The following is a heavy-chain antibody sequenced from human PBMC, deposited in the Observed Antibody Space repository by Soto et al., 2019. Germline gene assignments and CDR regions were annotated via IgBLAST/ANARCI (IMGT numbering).Heavy chain of an antibody. Sequence: SQTLSLTFAISGDSVSSNSSAWNWLSQSPSRGLEWLGRTYYRSKWYNDYVVSVKSRITINPDTSKNQFSLQLNSVTPEDTAVYYCARERGVLSEAFDIWGQGTVVT. CDR2: TYYRSKWYN. CDR1: GDSVSSNSSA. V-gene: IGHV6-1*01. D-gene: IGHD3-10*01. J-gene: IGHJ3*02. CDR3: ARERGVLSEAFDI.